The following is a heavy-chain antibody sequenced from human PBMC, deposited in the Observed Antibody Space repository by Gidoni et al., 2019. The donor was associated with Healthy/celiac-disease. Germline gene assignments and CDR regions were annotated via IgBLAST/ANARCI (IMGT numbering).Heavy chain of an antibody. J-gene: IGHJ5*02. D-gene: IGHD3-10*01. Sequence: QLQLQESGPGLVKPSETLSLTCTVSGGSISSSSYYWGWIRQPPGKGLEWIGSIYYSGSTYYNPSLKSRVTISVDTSKNQFSLKLSSVTAADTAVYYCARPQNYYGSGSYFWFDPWGQGTLVTVSS. CDR2: IYYSGST. CDR1: GGSISSSSYY. CDR3: ARPQNYYGSGSYFWFDP. V-gene: IGHV4-39*01.